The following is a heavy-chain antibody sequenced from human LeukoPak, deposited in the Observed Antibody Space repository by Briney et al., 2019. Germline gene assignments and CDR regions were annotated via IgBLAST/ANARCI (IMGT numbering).Heavy chain of an antibody. CDR1: GGTFSSYA. D-gene: IGHD3-10*01. J-gene: IGHJ4*02. CDR3: ARETYGSGSYPDY. V-gene: IGHV1-69*06. CDR2: IIPIFGTA. Sequence: SVKVSCKASGGTFSSYAISWVRQAPGQGLEWMGGIIPIFGTANYAQKFQGRVTITADKSTSTAYMERSRLRSEDTAVYYCARETYGSGSYPDYWGQGTLVTVSS.